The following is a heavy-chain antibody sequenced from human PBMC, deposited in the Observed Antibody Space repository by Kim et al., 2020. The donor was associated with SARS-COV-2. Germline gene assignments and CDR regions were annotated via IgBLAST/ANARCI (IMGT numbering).Heavy chain of an antibody. CDR2: ISSSSSTI. J-gene: IGHJ3*02. D-gene: IGHD3-10*01. Sequence: GGSLRLSCAASGFTFSSYSMNWVRQAPGKGLEWVSYISSSSSTIYYADSVKGRFTISRDNAKNSLYLQMNSLRAEDTAVYYCAREDGSAFDAFDIWGQGTMVTVSS. CDR1: GFTFSSYS. CDR3: AREDGSAFDAFDI. V-gene: IGHV3-48*04.